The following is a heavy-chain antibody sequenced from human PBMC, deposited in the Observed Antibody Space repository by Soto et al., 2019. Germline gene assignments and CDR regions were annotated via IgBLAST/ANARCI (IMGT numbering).Heavy chain of an antibody. D-gene: IGHD3-10*01. CDR1: GGYFCGYY. J-gene: IGHJ5*02. V-gene: IGHV4-34*01. Sequence: SETLSLTCAVYGGYFCGYYWSWIRQPPGKGLEWIGEINHSGSTNYNPSLKSRVTISVDTSKNQFSLKLSSVTAADTAVYYCARYYGSGSYYNFNWFDPWGQGTLVTVSS. CDR3: ARYYGSGSYYNFNWFDP. CDR2: INHSGST.